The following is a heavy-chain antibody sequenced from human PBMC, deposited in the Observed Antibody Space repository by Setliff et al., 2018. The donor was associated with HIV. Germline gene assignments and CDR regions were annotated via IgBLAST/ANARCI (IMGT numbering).Heavy chain of an antibody. J-gene: IGHJ5*02. CDR3: ARDLGSAYSYAQGRFDP. D-gene: IGHD5-18*01. CDR2: IHQSGST. CDR1: GGSISGYY. V-gene: IGHV4-38-2*02. Sequence: SETLSLTCNVSGGSISGYYWSWVRQPPGKGLEWIGSIHQSGSTYYNSSLKSRVTMSVDTSKNKFSLKLSSVTAADTAVYYCARDLGSAYSYAQGRFDPWGQGTLVTVSS.